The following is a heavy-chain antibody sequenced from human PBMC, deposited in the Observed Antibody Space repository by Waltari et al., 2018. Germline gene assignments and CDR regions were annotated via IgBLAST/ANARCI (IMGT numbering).Heavy chain of an antibody. J-gene: IGHJ5*02. Sequence: QVQLQESGPGLVKPSETLSLTCTVSGYSISSGYYWGWIRQPPGKGLEWIGSIYHSGSTYYNPSVKSRVTISVDTSKNQFSLKLSSVTAADTAVYYCARVRNCSGGSCQWWFDPWGQGTLVTVSS. D-gene: IGHD2-15*01. V-gene: IGHV4-38-2*02. CDR2: IYHSGST. CDR1: GYSISSGYY. CDR3: ARVRNCSGGSCQWWFDP.